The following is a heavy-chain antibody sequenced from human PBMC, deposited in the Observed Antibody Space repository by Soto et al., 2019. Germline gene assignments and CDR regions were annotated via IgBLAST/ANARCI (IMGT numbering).Heavy chain of an antibody. CDR1: GSTFSSYA. CDR2: IVPIVDTS. D-gene: IGHD5-12*01. Sequence: QVQLVQSGAEVRQPASSVKVSCKTSGSTFSSYAISWVRQAPGQGLEWMGGIVPIVDTSTYAQKFQGRVTITADESTSTAYMELSSLRSDDTAIYYCVRVVAIPGYPDNWGQGTLVTVSS. V-gene: IGHV1-69*12. CDR3: VRVVAIPGYPDN. J-gene: IGHJ4*02.